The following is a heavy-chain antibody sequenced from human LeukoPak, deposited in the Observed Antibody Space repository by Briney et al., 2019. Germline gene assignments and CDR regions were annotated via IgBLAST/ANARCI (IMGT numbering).Heavy chain of an antibody. J-gene: IGHJ4*02. CDR1: GFTFSSYA. CDR2: ISYDGSNK. CDR3: ARDQLKEAVAGFFDY. Sequence: GGSLRLSCAASGFTFSSYAMHWVRQAPGKGLEWVAVISYDGSNKYYADSVKGRFTISRDNSKNTLYLQMNSLRAEDTAVYYCARDQLKEAVAGFFDYWGQGTLATVSS. V-gene: IGHV3-30-3*01. D-gene: IGHD6-19*01.